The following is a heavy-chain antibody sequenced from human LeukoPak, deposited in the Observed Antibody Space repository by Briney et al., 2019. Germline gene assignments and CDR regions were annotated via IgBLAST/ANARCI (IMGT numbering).Heavy chain of an antibody. CDR3: ARDNSYGYDY. CDR2: VNWNGGST. D-gene: IGHD5-18*01. J-gene: IGHJ4*02. CDR1: GFTFDDYG. V-gene: IGHV3-20*04. Sequence: GGSLRLSCAASGFTFDDYGMSWVRQAPGKGLEWVSGVNWNGGSTGYADSVKGRFTISRDNAKNSLYMQMNSLRAEDTALYYCARDNSYGYDYWGQGILVTVSS.